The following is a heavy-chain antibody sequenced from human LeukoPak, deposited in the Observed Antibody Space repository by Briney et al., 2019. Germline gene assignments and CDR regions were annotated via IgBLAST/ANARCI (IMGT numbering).Heavy chain of an antibody. J-gene: IGHJ6*02. V-gene: IGHV1-69*13. CDR2: IIPIFGTA. Sequence: GASVKVSCKASGGTFGSYAISWVRQAPGQGLEWMGGIIPIFGTANYAQKFQGRVTITADETTSTAYMELSSLRSEDTAVYYCARDRSSSGWYDYYYYGMDVWGQGTTVTVSS. CDR3: ARDRSSSGWYDYYYYGMDV. D-gene: IGHD6-19*01. CDR1: GGTFGSYA.